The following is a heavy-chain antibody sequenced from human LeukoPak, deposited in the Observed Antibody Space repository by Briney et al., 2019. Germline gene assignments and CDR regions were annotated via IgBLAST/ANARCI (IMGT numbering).Heavy chain of an antibody. CDR1: GGTFSSYA. D-gene: IGHD2-8*01. Sequence: SVKVSCKASGGTFSSYAISWVRQAPGQGLEWVGGIIPIFGTANYAQKFQGRVTITADESTSTAYMELSSLRSEDTAVYYCAREGGYCTNGVCQYYFDYWGQGTLVTVSS. V-gene: IGHV1-69*13. CDR2: IIPIFGTA. CDR3: AREGGYCTNGVCQYYFDY. J-gene: IGHJ4*02.